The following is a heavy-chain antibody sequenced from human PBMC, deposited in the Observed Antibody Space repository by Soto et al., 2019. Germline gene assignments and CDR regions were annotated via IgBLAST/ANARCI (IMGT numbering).Heavy chain of an antibody. CDR1: GGSVSSGSYY. CDR3: VGAKLGAFDI. CDR2: IYYSGST. J-gene: IGHJ3*02. Sequence: SETLSLTCTVSGGSVSSGSYYWSWIRQPPGKGLEWIGYIYYSGSTNYNPSLKSRVTISVDTSRNQFSLKLSSVTAADTAVYYCVGAKLGAFDIWGQGTMVTVSS. D-gene: IGHD7-27*01. V-gene: IGHV4-61*01.